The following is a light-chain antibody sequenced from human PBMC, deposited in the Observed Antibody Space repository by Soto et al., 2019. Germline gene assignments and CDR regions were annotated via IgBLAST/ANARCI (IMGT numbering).Light chain of an antibody. V-gene: IGLV2-14*01. CDR3: SSYTRSSALEE. CDR1: SSDIGDFPY. J-gene: IGLJ3*02. Sequence: QSVLSQPASVSGSPVQSLTVSCTGGSSDIGDFPYVSWYQQHPGKAPKLLISEVSVRPSGVSPRFSGSKSGNTASRTISGLQVEDEATYFRSSYTRSSALEEFGGGTKGTV. CDR2: EVS.